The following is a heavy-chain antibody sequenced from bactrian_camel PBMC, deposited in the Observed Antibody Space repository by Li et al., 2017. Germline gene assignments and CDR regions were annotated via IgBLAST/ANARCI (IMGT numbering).Heavy chain of an antibody. J-gene: IGHJ6*01. CDR2: LTGAGAT. CDR3: ARAPARNGECSGLFGY. D-gene: IGHD3*01. CDR1: GNMPSAYS. V-gene: IGHV3S53*01. Sequence: HVQLVESGGGSMQAGGSLRLSCAASGNMPSAYSMGWFRQAPGKEREEVARLTGAGATTYTASAKGRFTVSRDNAKNTLFLQMSSLKPEDSGMYYCARAPARNGECSGLFGYWGQGTQVTVS.